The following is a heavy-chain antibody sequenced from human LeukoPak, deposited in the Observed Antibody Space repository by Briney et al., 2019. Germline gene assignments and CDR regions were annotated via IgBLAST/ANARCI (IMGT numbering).Heavy chain of an antibody. Sequence: GGSLRLSCAASGFTFSSSWMSWVRQAPGKGLEWVANIKQDGSEKYYVDSVKGRFTISRDNAKNSLYLQMNGLRAEDTAVYYRARRLAGLGSPFDYWGQGTLVTVSS. J-gene: IGHJ4*02. CDR1: GFTFSSSW. D-gene: IGHD3-16*01. CDR2: IKQDGSEK. CDR3: ARRLAGLGSPFDY. V-gene: IGHV3-7*01.